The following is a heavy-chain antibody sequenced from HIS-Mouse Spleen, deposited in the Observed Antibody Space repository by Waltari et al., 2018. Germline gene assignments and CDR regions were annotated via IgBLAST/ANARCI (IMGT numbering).Heavy chain of an antibody. Sequence: QVQLVESGGGVVQPGRSLRPSCAASGFTFSSYALRWVRLAPGKGVEWVAVISYDGSNKYYADSVKGRFTISRDNSKNTLYLQMNSLRAEDTAVYYCAGQDGSSWYWYFDLWGRGTLVTVSS. CDR3: AGQDGSSWYWYFDL. V-gene: IGHV3-30*04. CDR2: ISYDGSNK. CDR1: GFTFSSYA. D-gene: IGHD6-13*01. J-gene: IGHJ2*01.